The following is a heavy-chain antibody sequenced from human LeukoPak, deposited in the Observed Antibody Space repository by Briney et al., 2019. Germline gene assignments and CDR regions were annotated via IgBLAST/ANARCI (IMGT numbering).Heavy chain of an antibody. CDR3: AKDSSVAGTALDY. CDR2: ISWNSGSI. CDR1: GFTFDDYA. Sequence: PGRSLRLSCAASGFTFDDYAMHWVRQAPVKGLEWVSGISWNSGSIGYADSVKGRFTISRDNAKNSLYLQMNSLRAEDTALYYCAKDSSVAGTALDYWGQGTLVTASS. V-gene: IGHV3-9*01. D-gene: IGHD6-19*01. J-gene: IGHJ4*02.